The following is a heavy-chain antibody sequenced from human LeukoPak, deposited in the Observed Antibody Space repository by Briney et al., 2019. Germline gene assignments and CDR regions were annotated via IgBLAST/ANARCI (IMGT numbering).Heavy chain of an antibody. Sequence: GGSLRLSCAASGFTFSSYAMHWVRQAPGKGLEWVSAITGTGAGYSTYYADSVKGRFTISRDNSKNTQYLQMNSLGAEDTAVYYCAKDRGGTGNAYYFDSWGQGTLVTVSS. J-gene: IGHJ4*02. CDR2: ITGTGAGYST. V-gene: IGHV3-23*01. D-gene: IGHD7-27*01. CDR1: GFTFSSYA. CDR3: AKDRGGTGNAYYFDS.